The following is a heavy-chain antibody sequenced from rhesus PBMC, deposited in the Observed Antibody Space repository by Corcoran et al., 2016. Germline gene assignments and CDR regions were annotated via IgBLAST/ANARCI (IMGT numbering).Heavy chain of an antibody. V-gene: IGHV3-178*01. CDR1: GFTFSDYY. D-gene: IGHD6-25*01. CDR2: ISKWGGRT. CDR3: AREGGSWRFDY. Sequence: EVQLVESGGGLAKPGGSLRLSCAASGFTFSDYYMAWVRKAPGKGLEWVSRISKWGGRTWYTDSVKGRLNISRENAKNTLYLQMNSLRAEDTAVYYWAREGGSWRFDYWGQGVLVTVSS. J-gene: IGHJ4*01.